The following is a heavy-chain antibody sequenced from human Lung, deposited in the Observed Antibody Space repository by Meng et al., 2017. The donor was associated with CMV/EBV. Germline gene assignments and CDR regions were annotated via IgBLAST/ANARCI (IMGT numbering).Heavy chain of an antibody. D-gene: IGHD2-21*02. CDR3: ARVGAYCGGDCYHPR. CDR1: GGSLSSKNC. V-gene: IGHV4-4*02. Sequence: VQRQEWGQGLGKPSGTQSLTWAAAGGSLSSKNCWSWVRHPPGKGLEWIGEIYHSGSTNYNPSLKSRVTISVDESKNQFSLRLSSVTAADTAVYYCARVGAYCGGDCYHPRWGQGTLVTVSS. CDR2: IYHSGST. J-gene: IGHJ4*02.